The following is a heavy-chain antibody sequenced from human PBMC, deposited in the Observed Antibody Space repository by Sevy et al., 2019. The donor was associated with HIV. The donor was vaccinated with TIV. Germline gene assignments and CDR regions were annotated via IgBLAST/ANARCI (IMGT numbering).Heavy chain of an antibody. V-gene: IGHV3-48*01. CDR1: GFTFSSYS. Sequence: GGSLRLSCAASGFTFSSYSMNWVRQAPGKGLEWGSYIGSSSSTIYNADSVKGRLTISRDNAKNSLYLQMNSLRAEDTAVYYCARRSGYSSSWSYFDYWGQGTLVTVSS. D-gene: IGHD6-13*01. CDR2: IGSSSSTI. CDR3: ARRSGYSSSWSYFDY. J-gene: IGHJ4*02.